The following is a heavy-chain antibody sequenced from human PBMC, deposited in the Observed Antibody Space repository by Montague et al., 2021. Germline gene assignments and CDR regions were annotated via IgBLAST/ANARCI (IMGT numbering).Heavy chain of an antibody. J-gene: IGHJ4*02. CDR3: ARSHGRQLYFDY. CDR2: IYPDDSDT. V-gene: IGHV5-51*01. Sequence: QSGAEVKKPGESPQISCKGSGYSFTSYWIGWVRQMPGKGLEWMGSIYPDDSDTRYSPSFQGQVTISADKSISTAYLQWSSLKASDTAIYYCARSHGRQLYFDYWDQGTLVTVSS. D-gene: IGHD5-18*01. CDR1: GYSFTSYW.